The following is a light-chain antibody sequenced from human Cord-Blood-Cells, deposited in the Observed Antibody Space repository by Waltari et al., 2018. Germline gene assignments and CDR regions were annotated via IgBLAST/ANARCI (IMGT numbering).Light chain of an antibody. V-gene: IGKV3-11*01. J-gene: IGKJ4*01. Sequence: EIVFTQSPAPLSLSPGARATLPCRASQSVSSYLAWYQQKPGQAPRLLIYDASNRATGIPARFSGSGSGTDFTLTISSLEPEDFAVYYCQQRRAFGGGTKVEIK. CDR2: DAS. CDR3: QQRRA. CDR1: QSVSSY.